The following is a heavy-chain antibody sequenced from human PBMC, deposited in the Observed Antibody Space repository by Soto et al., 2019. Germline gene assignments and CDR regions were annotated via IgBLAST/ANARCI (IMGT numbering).Heavy chain of an antibody. CDR3: AHRVLRTVFGLVTTTAIYFDF. J-gene: IGHJ4*02. D-gene: IGHD3-3*01. CDR2: IYWDDDK. V-gene: IGHV2-5*02. Sequence: QITLNESGPTQVKPRQTLTLTCTFSGFSLTTSGVGVGLIRQSPGKAPEWLELIYWDDDKRYSPSLKSRLTITKDKSKNPVVLTMADLDPADTATYYCAHRVLRTVFGLVTTTAIYFDFWGQGTPVAVSS. CDR1: GFSLTTSGVG.